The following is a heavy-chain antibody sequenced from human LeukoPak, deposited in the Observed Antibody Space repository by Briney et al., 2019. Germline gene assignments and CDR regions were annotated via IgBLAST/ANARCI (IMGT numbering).Heavy chain of an antibody. D-gene: IGHD7-27*01. CDR2: IWYDGGNK. V-gene: IGHV3-33*01. Sequence: GGSLGLSCAASGFTFSSYGMRWVRQAPGKGLEWVAVIWYDGGNKYYADSVKGRFTISRDNSKNTLYLQMNSGRAEDTAVYYCARDVGRTGDRYGDCWGQGTLVTVSS. CDR3: ARDVGRTGDRYGDC. J-gene: IGHJ4*02. CDR1: GFTFSSYG.